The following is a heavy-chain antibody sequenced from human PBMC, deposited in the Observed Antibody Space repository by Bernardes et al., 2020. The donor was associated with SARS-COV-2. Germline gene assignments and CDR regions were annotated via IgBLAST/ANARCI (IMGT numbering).Heavy chain of an antibody. CDR1: GYTFTSYA. J-gene: IGHJ6*02. V-gene: IGHV7-4-1*02. CDR3: ARAIVVVPAAMSAAAGKDDYYYYYGMDV. Sequence: ASVKVSCKASGYTFTSYAMNWVRQAPGQGLEWMGWINTNTGNPTYAQGFTGRFVFSLDTSVSTAYLQISSLKAEDTAVYYCARAIVVVPAAMSAAAGKDDYYYYYGMDVWGQGTTVTVSS. D-gene: IGHD2-2*01. CDR2: INTNTGNP.